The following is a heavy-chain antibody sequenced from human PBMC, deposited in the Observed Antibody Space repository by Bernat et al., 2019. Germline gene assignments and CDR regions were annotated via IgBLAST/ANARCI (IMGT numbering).Heavy chain of an antibody. CDR2: ISSSGSTI. J-gene: IGHJ4*02. CDR3: ARGSAAAGIHPPW. V-gene: IGHV3-48*03. D-gene: IGHD6-13*01. Sequence: EVQLVESGGGLVQPGGSLRLSCAASGFTFSSYEMNWVRQAPGKGLEWVSYISSSGSTIYYADSVKGRFTISRDNAKNSLYLQMNSLRAEDTAVYYCARGSAAAGIHPPWWGQGTLVTVSS. CDR1: GFTFSSYE.